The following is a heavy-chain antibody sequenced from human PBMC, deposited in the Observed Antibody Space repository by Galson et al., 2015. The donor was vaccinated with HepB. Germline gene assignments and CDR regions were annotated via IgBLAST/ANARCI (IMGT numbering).Heavy chain of an antibody. D-gene: IGHD4-11*01. V-gene: IGHV3-64D*06. Sequence: SLRLSCAASGFTFRNYAMHWVRQAPEKGLEYVSAINSNGGSTYYADPVKGRFTISRDNSKNTLYLQMSSLRVEDTAMYYCVTHSVTTADWGRGTLVTVSS. CDR2: INSNGGST. CDR1: GFTFRNYA. CDR3: VTHSVTTAD. J-gene: IGHJ4*02.